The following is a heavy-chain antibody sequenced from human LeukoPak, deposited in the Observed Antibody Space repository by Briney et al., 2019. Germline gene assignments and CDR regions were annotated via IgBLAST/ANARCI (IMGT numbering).Heavy chain of an antibody. CDR3: ARGPRVGEDYYDSSGYSYYFDY. V-gene: IGHV1-69*13. Sequence: SVKVSCKASGGTFSSYAISWVRQAPGQGLEWMGGIIPVFGTANYAQKFQGRVTITADESTSTAYMELSSLRSEDTAVYYCARGPRVGEDYYDSSGYSYYFDYWGQGTLVTVSS. CDR1: GGTFSSYA. J-gene: IGHJ4*02. CDR2: IIPVFGTA. D-gene: IGHD3-22*01.